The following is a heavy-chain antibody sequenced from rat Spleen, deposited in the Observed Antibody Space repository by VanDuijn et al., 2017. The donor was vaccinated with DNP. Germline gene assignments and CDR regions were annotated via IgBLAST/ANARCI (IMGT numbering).Heavy chain of an antibody. CDR1: GFSITSNY. CDR2: ISYSGST. V-gene: IGHV3-1*01. CDR3: ARYTTGVDY. J-gene: IGHJ2*01. D-gene: IGHD1-11*01. Sequence: EVQLQESGPGLMKPSQSLSLTCSVTGFSITSNYWAWIRKLPGNKMEWIGHISYSGSTSYNPSLKSRISITRDTSKNQFFLQLNSVTTEDTATYYCARYTTGVDYWGQGVMVTVSS.